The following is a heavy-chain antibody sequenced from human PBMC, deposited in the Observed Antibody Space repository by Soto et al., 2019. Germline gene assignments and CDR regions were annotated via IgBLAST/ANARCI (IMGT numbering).Heavy chain of an antibody. CDR2: INHSGST. CDR1: GGSFSGYY. J-gene: IGHJ6*03. Sequence: SETLSLTCAVYGGSFSGYYWSWIRQPPGKGLEWIGEINHSGSTNYNPSLKSRVTISVDTSKNQFSLKLSSVTAADTAVYYCARGRYTRWTTVTTWYYYYMDVWGKGTTVTVSS. CDR3: ARGRYTRWTTVTTWYYYYMDV. D-gene: IGHD4-17*01. V-gene: IGHV4-34*01.